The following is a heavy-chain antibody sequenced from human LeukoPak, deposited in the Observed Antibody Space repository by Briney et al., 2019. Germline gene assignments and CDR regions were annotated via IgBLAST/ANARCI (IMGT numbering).Heavy chain of an antibody. D-gene: IGHD3-16*02. V-gene: IGHV1-2*02. CDR1: GYTFTGYY. CDR3: ARDLQTGGMIAFGGVITPGDY. Sequence: ASVKVSCKASGYTFTGYYMHWVRQAPGQGLEWMGWINPNSGGTNYAQKFQGRVTMTRDTSISTAYMELSRLRSDDTAVYYCARDLQTGGMIAFGGVITPGDYWGQGTLVTVSS. CDR2: INPNSGGT. J-gene: IGHJ4*02.